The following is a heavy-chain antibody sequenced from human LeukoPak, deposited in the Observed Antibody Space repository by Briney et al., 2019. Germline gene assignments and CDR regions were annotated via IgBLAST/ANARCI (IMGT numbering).Heavy chain of an antibody. Sequence: GRSLRLSCAASGFTFSNYGMHWVRQAPGQGLEWMGWINGKRGDTNYAQNFQDRVTMTRDTSTSTVYMELSRLTVDDTAVYYCARDHDWGVDYWGQGTLVTVSS. CDR1: GFTFSNYG. D-gene: IGHD7-27*01. V-gene: IGHV1-2*02. J-gene: IGHJ4*02. CDR2: INGKRGDT. CDR3: ARDHDWGVDY.